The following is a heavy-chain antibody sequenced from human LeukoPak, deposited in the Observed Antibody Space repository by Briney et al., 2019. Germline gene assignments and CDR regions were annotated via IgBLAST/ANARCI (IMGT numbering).Heavy chain of an antibody. Sequence: SETLSLTCAVYGGSFSGYYWSWIRQPPGKGLEWIGEINHSGSTNYNPSLKSRVTISVDTSKNQFSLKLSSVTAADTAVYYCARPHSSGSSWYRRWFDPWGQGTLVTVSS. CDR3: ARPHSSGSSWYRRWFDP. V-gene: IGHV4-34*01. D-gene: IGHD6-13*01. CDR2: INHSGST. J-gene: IGHJ5*02. CDR1: GGSFSGYY.